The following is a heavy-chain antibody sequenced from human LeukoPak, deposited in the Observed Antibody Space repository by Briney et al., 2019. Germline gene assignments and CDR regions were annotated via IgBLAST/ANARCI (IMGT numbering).Heavy chain of an antibody. J-gene: IGHJ4*02. V-gene: IGHV1-8*03. CDR3: ARRVGAAHFDY. CDR2: MNPNSGNT. D-gene: IGHD1-26*01. Sequence: ASVKVSCKASGYTFTSYDINWVRQATGQGLEWMGWMNPNSGNTGYAQKFQGRVTITRNTSISTAYMELNSLRSEDTAVYYCARRVGAAHFDYWGQGTLVTVSS. CDR1: GYTFTSYD.